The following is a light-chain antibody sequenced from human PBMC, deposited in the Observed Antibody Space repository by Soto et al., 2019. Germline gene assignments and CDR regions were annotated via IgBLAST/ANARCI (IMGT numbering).Light chain of an antibody. J-gene: IGKJ5*01. CDR2: GAS. V-gene: IGKV3D-20*02. CDR3: QQRSNWLT. Sequence: EVVLTQSPGTLSLSPGERATLSCRASQTVGSSYIAWYQQKPGQTPRLLIYGASSRATGVPDRFSGSGSGTDFTLTISRLEAEDFAVYYCQQRSNWLTFGQGTRLEIK. CDR1: QTVGSSY.